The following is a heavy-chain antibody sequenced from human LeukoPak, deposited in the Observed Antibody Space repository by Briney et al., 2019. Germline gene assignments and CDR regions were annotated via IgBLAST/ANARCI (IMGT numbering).Heavy chain of an antibody. CDR1: GYTFTGYY. J-gene: IGHJ5*02. CDR3: ARGGCSGGSCFPYKWFDP. D-gene: IGHD2-15*01. V-gene: IGHV1-2*02. Sequence: ASVKVSCKASGYTFTGYYVHWVRQAPGQGLEWMGWINPNNGGTNYARKFQGRVTMTRDTSISTAYMELSRLRSDDTAVFYCARGGCSGGSCFPYKWFDPWGQGTLVTVSS. CDR2: INPNNGGT.